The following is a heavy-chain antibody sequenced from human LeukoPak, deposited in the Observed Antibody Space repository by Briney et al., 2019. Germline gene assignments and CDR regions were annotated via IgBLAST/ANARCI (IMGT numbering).Heavy chain of an antibody. CDR1: GYTFTSYG. J-gene: IGHJ6*02. V-gene: IGHV1-18*01. CDR2: ISGYSDDT. CDR3: ARDHPLELERRAAFAGDYYYGMDV. Sequence: ASVKVSCKASGYTFTSYGIPWVRQTPGQGLEWRGWISGYSDDTNYAQKLQGRVTRTTGTSTAYMELRSLSSDDTAVYYCARDHPLELERRAAFAGDYYYGMDVWGQGTTVTVS. D-gene: IGHD1-1*01.